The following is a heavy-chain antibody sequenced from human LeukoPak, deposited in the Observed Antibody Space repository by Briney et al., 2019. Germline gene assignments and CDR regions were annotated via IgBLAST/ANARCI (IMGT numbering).Heavy chain of an antibody. CDR3: AKDVGGYVGLDY. Sequence: PSETLSLTCTVSGGSISSYYWSWIRQPPGKGLEWIGYIYYSGSTNYNPSLKSRVTISVDTSKNQFSLKLSSVTAADTAVYYCAKDVGGYVGLDYWGQGTLVTVSS. CDR1: GGSISSYY. J-gene: IGHJ4*02. D-gene: IGHD5-12*01. V-gene: IGHV4-59*01. CDR2: IYYSGST.